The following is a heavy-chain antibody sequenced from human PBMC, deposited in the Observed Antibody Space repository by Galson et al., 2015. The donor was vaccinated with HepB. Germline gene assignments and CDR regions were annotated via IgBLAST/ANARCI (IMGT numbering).Heavy chain of an antibody. D-gene: IGHD4-17*01. J-gene: IGHJ3*02. CDR3: AKEWLKRTFYGEDAFDI. CDR1: GFTFSSYG. Sequence: SLRLSCAASGFTFSSYGMHWVRQAPGKGLEWVAVISYDGSNKYYADSVKGRFTISRDNSKNTLYLQMNSLRAEDTAVYYCAKEWLKRTFYGEDAFDIWGQGTMVTVSS. V-gene: IGHV3-30*18. CDR2: ISYDGSNK.